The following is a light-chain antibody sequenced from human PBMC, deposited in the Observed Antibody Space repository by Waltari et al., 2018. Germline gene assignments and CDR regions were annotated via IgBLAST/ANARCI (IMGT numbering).Light chain of an antibody. CDR1: ALPKQY. Sequence: SYDLTQPPSVSVSPGQTARITCSGDALPKQYGYWYHQKSGQAPVLMIFKDKERPSGIPERFSGSSSGTTVTLTISGVQAEDEADYYCQSVNSSATYVIFGGGTKLTVL. CDR2: KDK. CDR3: QSVNSSATYVI. J-gene: IGLJ2*01. V-gene: IGLV3-25*03.